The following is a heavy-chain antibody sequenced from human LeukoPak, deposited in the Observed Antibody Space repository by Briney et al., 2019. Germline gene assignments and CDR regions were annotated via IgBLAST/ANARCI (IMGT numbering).Heavy chain of an antibody. CDR2: ISYDGSNK. CDR1: GFTFSSYA. V-gene: IGHV3-30*01. D-gene: IGHD6-19*01. J-gene: IGHJ4*02. Sequence: GRSLRLSCAASGFTFSSYAMHWVRQAPGKGLEWVAVISYDGSNKYYADSVKGRFTISRDNSKNTLYLQMNSLRAEDTAVYYCARDSSGWDYWGQGTLVTVSS. CDR3: ARDSSGWDY.